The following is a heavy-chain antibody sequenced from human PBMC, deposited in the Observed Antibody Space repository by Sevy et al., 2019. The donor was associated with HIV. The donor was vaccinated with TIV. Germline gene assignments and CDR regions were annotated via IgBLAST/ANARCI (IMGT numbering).Heavy chain of an antibody. CDR1: GFTFNNYA. CDR2: ISGSGGST. Sequence: GGSLRLSCAASGFTFNNYAMSWVRQAPGKGLEWVSTISGSGGSTYYADSVKGRFTISRDNSKNTLSLQMNGLRTEDTAVYHCAKSALVPVSIDYYYYGMDVWGQGTTVTVSS. CDR3: AKSALVPVSIDYYYYGMDV. D-gene: IGHD2-2*01. J-gene: IGHJ6*02. V-gene: IGHV3-23*01.